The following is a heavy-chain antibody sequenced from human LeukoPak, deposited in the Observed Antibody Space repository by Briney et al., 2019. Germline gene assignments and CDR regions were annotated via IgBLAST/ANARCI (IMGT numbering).Heavy chain of an antibody. J-gene: IGHJ3*02. Sequence: PGGSLRLSCAASGFTFSSYAMSWVRQAPGKGLEWVSAISGSGGSTYYADSVKGRFTISRDNSKNTLYLQMNSLRAEDTAVYYCVQVDTAIPDLDAFDIWGQGTMVTVSS. V-gene: IGHV3-23*01. D-gene: IGHD5-18*01. CDR3: VQVDTAIPDLDAFDI. CDR1: GFTFSSYA. CDR2: ISGSGGST.